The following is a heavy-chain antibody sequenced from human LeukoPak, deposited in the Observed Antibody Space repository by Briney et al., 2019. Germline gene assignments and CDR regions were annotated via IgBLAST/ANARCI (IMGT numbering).Heavy chain of an antibody. D-gene: IGHD5-24*01. V-gene: IGHV3-66*01. Sequence: GGSLRLSCAASGFTVSSNYMSWVHQAPGKGLEWVSGIYSGGSTYYADSVKDRFTISRDNSKNTLYLQMNSLRAEDTAVYYCARETRLRWTDYWGQGTLVTVSS. CDR2: IYSGGST. J-gene: IGHJ4*02. CDR1: GFTVSSNY. CDR3: ARETRLRWTDY.